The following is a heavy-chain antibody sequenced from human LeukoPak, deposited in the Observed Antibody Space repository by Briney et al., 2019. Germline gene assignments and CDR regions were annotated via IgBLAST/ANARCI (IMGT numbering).Heavy chain of an antibody. CDR1: GFTFNGYW. CDR3: VPHLSSGGYSVFHN. D-gene: IGHD1-26*01. J-gene: IGHJ4*02. CDR2: IKEDGSAK. Sequence: GGSLRLSCAASGFTFNGYWMSWVRQAPGQGLEWVANIKEDGSAKYYVDSVKGRFIISRDNTKNSLYLQMNSLRIEDTAVYYCVPHLSSGGYSVFHNWGQGTGVAVSP. V-gene: IGHV3-7*01.